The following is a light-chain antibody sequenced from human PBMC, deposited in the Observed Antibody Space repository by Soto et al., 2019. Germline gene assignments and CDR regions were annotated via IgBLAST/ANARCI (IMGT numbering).Light chain of an antibody. V-gene: IGLV6-57*03. CDR2: EDN. J-gene: IGLJ3*02. CDR3: QFYDISINWV. Sequence: NFMLTQPHSVSESPGKTVIISCTRSSGSSASNYVQWYQQRPGSAPTTVIYEDNQRPSGVPDRFSGSIDSSSNSASLTISGLKTEDEADYYCQFYDISINWVFGGGTKLTVL. CDR1: SGSSASNY.